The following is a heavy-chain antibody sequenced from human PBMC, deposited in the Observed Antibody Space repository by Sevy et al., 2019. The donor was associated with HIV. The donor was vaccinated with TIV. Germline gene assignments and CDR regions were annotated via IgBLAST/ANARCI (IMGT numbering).Heavy chain of an antibody. V-gene: IGHV1-8*03. CDR3: AGRGVTPLHY. CDR1: GYTFTSYD. CDR2: INPNIGNT. Sequence: ASVKVSCKASGYTFTSYDISWVRQASGQGLEWMGWINPNIGNTDYAQKFQGRVTITRNTSISTVYMELRSLRSEDTAVYYCAGRGVTPLHYWGQGTLVTVSS. J-gene: IGHJ4*02. D-gene: IGHD3-3*01.